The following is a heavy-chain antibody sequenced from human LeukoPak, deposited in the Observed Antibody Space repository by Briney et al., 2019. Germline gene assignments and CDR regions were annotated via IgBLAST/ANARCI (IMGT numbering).Heavy chain of an antibody. CDR3: ARHGGGQYYYDSSGAYYFDY. CDR1: DGSINRSSYY. J-gene: IGHJ4*02. V-gene: IGHV4-39*01. Sequence: SETLSLTCSVSDGSINRSSYYWAWIRQPPEKGLEWIASIYYSGSTYYNPSLKSRVTISVDTSKNQFSLKLSSVTAADTAVYYCARHGGGQYYYDSSGAYYFDYWGQGTLVTVSS. D-gene: IGHD3-22*01. CDR2: IYYSGST.